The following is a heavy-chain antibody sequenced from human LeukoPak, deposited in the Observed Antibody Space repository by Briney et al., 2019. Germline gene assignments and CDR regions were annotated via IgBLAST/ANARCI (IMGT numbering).Heavy chain of an antibody. CDR3: ARESGPRSRGWTDLDY. CDR1: GFTFSNYD. Sequence: GGSLRLSCAASGFTFSNYDMHWVRQAPGKGLEWVSATDTVGGTYYPVSVKGRFTTSRENAKNSLYLQMNSLRAGDTAVYYCARESGPRSRGWTDLDYWGQGTLVTVSS. V-gene: IGHV3-13*01. J-gene: IGHJ4*02. D-gene: IGHD6-19*01. CDR2: TDTVGGT.